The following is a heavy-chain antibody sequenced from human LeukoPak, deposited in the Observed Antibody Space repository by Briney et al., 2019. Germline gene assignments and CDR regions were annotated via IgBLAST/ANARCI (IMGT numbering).Heavy chain of an antibody. CDR1: GFTFSSYS. V-gene: IGHV3-21*01. J-gene: IGHJ3*02. D-gene: IGHD3-22*01. CDR2: ISSSRSYI. CDR3: ARGRGHYYDSSGYYYVCAFDI. Sequence: PGGSLRLSCAASGFTFSSYSMNWVRQAPGKGLEWVSSISSSRSYIYYADSVKGRFTISRDNAKNSLYLQMNSLRAEDTAVYYCARGRGHYYDSSGYYYVCAFDIWGQGTMVTVSS.